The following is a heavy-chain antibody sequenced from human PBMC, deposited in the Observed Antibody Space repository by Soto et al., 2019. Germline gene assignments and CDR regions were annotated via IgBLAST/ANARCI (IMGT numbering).Heavy chain of an antibody. Sequence: EVQLVESGGGLVQPGRSLRLSCAASGFTFDDYAMHWVRQAPGKGLEWVSGISWNGGSIGYADSVKGRFTISRDNAKNSLYLQMNSLRAEDTALYYCAKALVGFGELSFDYWGQGTLVTVSS. J-gene: IGHJ4*02. V-gene: IGHV3-9*01. CDR2: ISWNGGSI. CDR1: GFTFDDYA. D-gene: IGHD3-10*01. CDR3: AKALVGFGELSFDY.